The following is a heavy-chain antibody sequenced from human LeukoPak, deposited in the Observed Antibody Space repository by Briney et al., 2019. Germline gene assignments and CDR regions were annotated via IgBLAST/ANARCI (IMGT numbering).Heavy chain of an antibody. J-gene: IGHJ6*02. D-gene: IGHD6-6*01. CDR3: AKETIAARPNYYYYGMDV. V-gene: IGHV3-9*01. CDR1: GFTFDDYA. Sequence: GGSLRLSCAASGFTFDDYAMHWVRQAPGKGLEWVSGISWNSGSIGYADSVKGRFTISRDNAKNSLYLQMNSLRAEDTALYYCAKETIAARPNYYYYGMDVWGQGTTVTVSS. CDR2: ISWNSGSI.